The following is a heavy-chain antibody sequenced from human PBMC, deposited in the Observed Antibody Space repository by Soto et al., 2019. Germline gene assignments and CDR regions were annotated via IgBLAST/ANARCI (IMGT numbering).Heavy chain of an antibody. CDR2: INHSGST. D-gene: IGHD3-22*01. CDR3: AKTYYYDSSGYYYDYAFDI. V-gene: IGHV4-34*01. J-gene: IGHJ3*02. CDR1: GGSFSGYY. Sequence: ASETLSLTCAVYGGSFSGYYWSWIRQPPGKGLEWIGEINHSGSTNYNPSLKSRVTISVDTSKNQFSLKLSSVTAADTAVYYCAKTYYYDSSGYYYDYAFDIWGQGTMVTVSS.